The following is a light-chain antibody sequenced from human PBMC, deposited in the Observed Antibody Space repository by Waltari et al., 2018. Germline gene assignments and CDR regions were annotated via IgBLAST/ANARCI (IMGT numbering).Light chain of an antibody. CDR3: LLYYDGAQV. Sequence: QTVVTQEPSLTVSPGGTVTLTCASNTGTVTPDSYANWFQQKPGQAPRALILSTVHRHSWTPARFSGSLLGGRAALTLSGAQPEDEAEYYCLLYYDGAQVFGGGTKLTVL. V-gene: IGLV7-43*01. J-gene: IGLJ3*02. CDR1: TGTVTPDSY. CDR2: STV.